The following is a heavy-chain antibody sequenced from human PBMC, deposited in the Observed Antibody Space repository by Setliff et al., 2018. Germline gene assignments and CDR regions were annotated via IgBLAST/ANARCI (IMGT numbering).Heavy chain of an antibody. J-gene: IGHJ5*02. CDR2: ITSSGTTT. V-gene: IGHV3-11*01. CDR1: GFTFSDYY. Sequence: KTGGSLRLSCAASGFTFSDYYMSWIRQAPGKGLEWVSYITSSGTTTFYTDSVKGRFAISRDNARNSLYLQMNSLRVEDTAVYYCARDGYPGTSWGQGTLVTVSS. CDR3: ARDGYPGTS. D-gene: IGHD2-2*03.